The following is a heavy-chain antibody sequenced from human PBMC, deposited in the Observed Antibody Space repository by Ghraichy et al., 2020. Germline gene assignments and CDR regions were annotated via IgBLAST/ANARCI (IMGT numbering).Heavy chain of an antibody. V-gene: IGHV3-7*03. D-gene: IGHD3-10*01. J-gene: IGHJ3*02. CDR3: ARDGPGDHGAFDI. Sequence: GESLNISCAASGFTFSNYWMSWVRQAPGKGLEWVANIKRDGSDKYYVDSVKGRFTISRDNAENLLYLQMNSLRAEDTAVYYCARDGPGDHGAFDIWGQGTMVTVSS. CDR1: GFTFSNYW. CDR2: IKRDGSDK.